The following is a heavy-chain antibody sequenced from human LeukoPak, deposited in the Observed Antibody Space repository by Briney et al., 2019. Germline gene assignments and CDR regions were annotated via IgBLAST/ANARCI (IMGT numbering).Heavy chain of an antibody. V-gene: IGHV1-8*01. CDR3: ARKFLGSRGYYFDY. CDR1: GYTFTSFD. D-gene: IGHD3-10*01. J-gene: IGHJ4*02. Sequence: ASVKVSCKASGYTFTSFDTNWVRQATGQGLEWRGWMNPNTGNTGYAQKSRGRDTMTRSTSIRTAYMELSSLSSEDTAVYYCARKFLGSRGYYFDYWGQGTLVTVSS. CDR2: MNPNTGNT.